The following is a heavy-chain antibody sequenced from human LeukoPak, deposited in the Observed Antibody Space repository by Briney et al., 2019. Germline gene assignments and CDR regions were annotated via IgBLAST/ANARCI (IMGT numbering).Heavy chain of an antibody. D-gene: IGHD3-10*01. CDR1: GGSISSYY. CDR2: IYYSGST. J-gene: IGHJ5*02. V-gene: IGHV4-59*01. Sequence: SETLSLTCTVSGGSISSYYWSWIRQPPGKGLEWIGYIYYSGSTNYNRSLKSRVTISVDTSKNQFSLKLSSVTAADTAVYYCAREITMVRGGRHWFDPWGQGTLVTVSS. CDR3: AREITMVRGGRHWFDP.